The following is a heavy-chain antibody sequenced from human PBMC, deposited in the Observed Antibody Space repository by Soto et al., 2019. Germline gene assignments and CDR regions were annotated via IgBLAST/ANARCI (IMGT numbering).Heavy chain of an antibody. CDR1: GFAFSYYG. CDR3: AKVSDRHYALYV. V-gene: IGHV3-23*01. CDR2: ISGRGGRT. J-gene: IGHJ6*02. D-gene: IGHD2-2*01. Sequence: GGSLRLSCPASGFAFSYYGMTWIRQAPGKGLEWVSGISGRGGRTDCSDSFKGRFIVSRDNANHTVYLLMNSLRPEDTAVYYCAKVSDRHYALYVWGQVNRVTVSS.